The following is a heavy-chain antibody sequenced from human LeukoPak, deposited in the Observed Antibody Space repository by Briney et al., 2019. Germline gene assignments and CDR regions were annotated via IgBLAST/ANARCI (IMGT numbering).Heavy chain of an antibody. CDR3: AKGLLNQIGYYYYGMDV. V-gene: IGHV3-30*18. Sequence: GGSLRLSCAASGFTFSSYGMHWVRQAPGKGLEWVAVISYDGSSKYYADSVKGRFTISRDNSKNTLYLQMNSLRAEDTAVYYCAKGLLNQIGYYYYGMDVWGKGTTVTVSS. D-gene: IGHD1-14*01. CDR2: ISYDGSSK. J-gene: IGHJ6*04. CDR1: GFTFSSYG.